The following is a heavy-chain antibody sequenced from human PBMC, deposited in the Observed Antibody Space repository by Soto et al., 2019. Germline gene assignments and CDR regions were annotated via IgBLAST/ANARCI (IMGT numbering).Heavy chain of an antibody. CDR2: IYYSGST. CDR3: ASYSHYGSGRNGSKWFDP. V-gene: IGHV4-59*11. D-gene: IGHD3-10*01. J-gene: IGHJ5*02. Sequence: PSETLSLTCTVSGGSISSHYWIWIRQPPGKGLEWIGYIYYSGSTNYNPSLKSRVTISVDTSKNHFSLKLSSVAAADTAVYYCASYSHYGSGRNGSKWFDPWGQGTLVTVSS. CDR1: GGSISSHY.